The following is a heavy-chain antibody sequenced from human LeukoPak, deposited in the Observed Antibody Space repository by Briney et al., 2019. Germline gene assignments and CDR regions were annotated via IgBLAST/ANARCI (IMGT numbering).Heavy chain of an antibody. CDR2: ISSSSSYI. V-gene: IGHV3-21*01. CDR3: ARPLTHDRQQLAHDDAFDI. Sequence: PGGSLRLSCAASGFTFSSYTMNWVRQAPGKGLEWVSSISSSSSYIYYADSVKGRFTISRDNAKNSLYLQMNSLRAEDTAVYYCARPLTHDRQQLAHDDAFDIWGQGTMVTVSS. J-gene: IGHJ3*02. CDR1: GFTFSSYT. D-gene: IGHD6-13*01.